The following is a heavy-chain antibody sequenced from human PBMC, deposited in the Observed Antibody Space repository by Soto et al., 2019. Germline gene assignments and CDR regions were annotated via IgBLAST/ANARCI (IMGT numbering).Heavy chain of an antibody. D-gene: IGHD6-19*01. J-gene: IGHJ4*02. CDR1: GFTFSNYI. V-gene: IGHV3-21*01. CDR3: AEERWLRAY. CDR2: ISSSSSYI. Sequence: EVQLVESGGGLVKPGGSLILSCAASGFTFSNYIMTWVRQAPGQGLEWVSSISSSSSYIFYADSVKGRFTIFRDNAKNSLYLQMNSLRAEDTAVYYCAEERWLRAYWGPGTLVTVAS.